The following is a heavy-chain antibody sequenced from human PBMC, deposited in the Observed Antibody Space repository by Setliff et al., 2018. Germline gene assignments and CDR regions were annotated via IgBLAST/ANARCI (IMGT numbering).Heavy chain of an antibody. D-gene: IGHD6-6*01. V-gene: IGHV4-38-2*01. CDR3: ARHVWGYSSSYNWFDP. CDR1: GYSISSGYY. CDR2: IYHSGST. J-gene: IGHJ5*02. Sequence: PSETLSLTCAVSGYSISSGYYWGWIRQPPGKGLEWIGSIYHSGSTYYNPSLKSRVTISVDTSKNQFSLKLSSVTAADTAVYYCARHVWGYSSSYNWFDPWGQGTLVTVSS.